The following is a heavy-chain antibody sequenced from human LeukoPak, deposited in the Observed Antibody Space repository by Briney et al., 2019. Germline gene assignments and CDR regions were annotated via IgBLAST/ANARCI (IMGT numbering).Heavy chain of an antibody. V-gene: IGHV3-30*04. Sequence: GGSLRLSCAASGFIFSNYAMYWVRQAPDKGLEWVAVISHDGTDKDYSDSVKGRFTISRDNAKNSLSLQMNSLRAEDTAVYYCARGDSSSWYFDYWGQGTLVTVSS. CDR3: ARGDSSSWYFDY. CDR2: ISHDGTDK. J-gene: IGHJ4*02. CDR1: GFIFSNYA. D-gene: IGHD6-13*01.